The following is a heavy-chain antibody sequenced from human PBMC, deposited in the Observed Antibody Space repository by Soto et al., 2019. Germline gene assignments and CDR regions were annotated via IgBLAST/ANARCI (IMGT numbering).Heavy chain of an antibody. J-gene: IGHJ3*02. Sequence: PGGSLRLSCAASGFTVSSNYMTWVRQAPGKGLEWVSVIYSGGSTYYADSVKGRFTISRDNSKNTLYLQMNSLRAEDTAVYYFVGFSPQSSGYYYGSVTYAFDIWGQGTMVTVSS. V-gene: IGHV3-66*01. CDR2: IYSGGST. CDR1: GFTVSSNY. CDR3: VGFSPQSSGYYYGSVTYAFDI. D-gene: IGHD3-22*01.